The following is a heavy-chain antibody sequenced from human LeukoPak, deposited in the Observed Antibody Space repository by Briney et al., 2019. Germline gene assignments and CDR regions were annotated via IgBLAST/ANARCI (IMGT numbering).Heavy chain of an antibody. D-gene: IGHD6-13*01. CDR3: AKDHPGAAAGTRTDWFDP. Sequence: PGGSLRLSCAASGFTFSSYGMHWVRQAPGKGLEWVAFIRYDGSNKYYADSVKGRFTISRDNSKNSLYLQMNSLRAEDTAVYYCAKDHPGAAAGTRTDWFDPWGQGTLVTVSS. V-gene: IGHV3-30*02. CDR2: IRYDGSNK. CDR1: GFTFSSYG. J-gene: IGHJ5*02.